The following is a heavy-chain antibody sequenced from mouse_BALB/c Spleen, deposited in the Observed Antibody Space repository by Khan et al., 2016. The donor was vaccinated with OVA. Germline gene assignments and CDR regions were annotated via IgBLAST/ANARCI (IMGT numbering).Heavy chain of an antibody. Sequence: EVKLLESGAELVRPGALVNLSCKASGYDITDYYMHWVKQRHEQGLEWIGWIDPDNDNTFFDPKFQDKASITSDTSSNTAYLQLTSLTSEDSAVYYCARAGYNPWFAYWGQGTLVTVAA. CDR2: IDPDNDNT. D-gene: IGHD2-2*01. J-gene: IGHJ3*01. CDR3: ARAGYNPWFAY. V-gene: IGHV14-1*02. CDR1: GYDITDYY.